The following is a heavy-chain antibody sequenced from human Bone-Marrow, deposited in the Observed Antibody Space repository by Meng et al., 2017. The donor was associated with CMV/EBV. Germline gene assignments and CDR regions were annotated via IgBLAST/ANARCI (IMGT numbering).Heavy chain of an antibody. D-gene: IGHD5-24*01. CDR3: AKAVGRMATIPGDY. J-gene: IGHJ4*01. Sequence: GGSLRLSCAASGFTFSSYGMHWVRQAPGKGLEWVAFIRYDGSNKYYADSVKGRFTISRDNSKNTLYLQMNSLRAEDTAVYYCAKAVGRMATIPGDYWGQGTLVTFSS. CDR2: IRYDGSNK. CDR1: GFTFSSYG. V-gene: IGHV3-30*02.